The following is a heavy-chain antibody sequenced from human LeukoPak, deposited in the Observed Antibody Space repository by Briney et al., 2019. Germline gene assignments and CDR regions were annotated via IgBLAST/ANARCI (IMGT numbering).Heavy chain of an antibody. CDR2: ISSSSVDT. CDR3: ASGTYRLGDY. D-gene: IGHD3-10*01. CDR1: GFSFSTYA. V-gene: IGHV3-23*01. J-gene: IGHJ4*02. Sequence: PGGSLRLSCAASGFSFSTYAKSWVRQAPGKGLEWISGISSSSVDTHYAESVKGRFRVSRDNSKTTLYLQMNSLRAEDTAVYYCASGTYRLGDYWGQGVLVAVSS.